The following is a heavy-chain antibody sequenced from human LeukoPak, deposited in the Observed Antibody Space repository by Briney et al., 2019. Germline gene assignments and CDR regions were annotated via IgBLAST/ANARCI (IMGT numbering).Heavy chain of an antibody. J-gene: IGHJ4*02. CDR1: GFNFDDYA. V-gene: IGHV3-9*01. D-gene: IGHD6-13*01. CDR2: ISWNNGSI. CDR3: AKDREVLPAGEIDY. Sequence: GWSLRLSCAASGFNFDDYAMHWVRQAPGKGMEWVSGISWNNGSIDYAASVKGRFTISRDSAKKSLSLQMNSLRPEDTAFYYCAKDREVLPAGEIDYWGRGTLVTVSS.